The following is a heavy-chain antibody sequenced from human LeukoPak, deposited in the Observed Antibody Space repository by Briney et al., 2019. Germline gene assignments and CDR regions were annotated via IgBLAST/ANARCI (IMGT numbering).Heavy chain of an antibody. V-gene: IGHV4-39*01. CDR2: NYYSGST. J-gene: IGHJ4*02. CDR1: GASISSGDYY. CDR3: VRRGQRLNPGLYYFDY. Sequence: SETLSLTCTVSGASISSGDYYWGRIRQSPGKGLEWIGTNYYSGSTNYNPSLKSRVTISVDTSENQFSLRLSSVTATDTAVYYCVRRGQRLNPGLYYFDYWGQGTLVTVSS. D-gene: IGHD6-25*01.